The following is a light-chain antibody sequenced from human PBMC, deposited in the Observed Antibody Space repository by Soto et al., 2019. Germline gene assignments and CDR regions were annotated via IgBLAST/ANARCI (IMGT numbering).Light chain of an antibody. CDR1: QSVATSQ. CDR2: GAS. CDR3: QQRNTWPPIT. Sequence: EIVLTQSPGTLSLSPGERATLFCRASQSVATSQLAWYQQKPGQAPRLLIGASSRATGVPDRFIASGSGTDFTLTISRLEPEDFAVYYCQQRNTWPPITFGQGTRLEIK. V-gene: IGKV3D-20*02. J-gene: IGKJ5*01.